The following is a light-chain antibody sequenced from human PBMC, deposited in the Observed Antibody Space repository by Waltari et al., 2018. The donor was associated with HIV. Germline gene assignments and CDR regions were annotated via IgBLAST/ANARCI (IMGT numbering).Light chain of an antibody. CDR1: FGKNNNV. CDR3: QSWGGGSWV. CDR2: LNSDGSH. V-gene: IGLV4-69*01. J-gene: IGLJ3*02. Sequence: QLVLTQSPSASASLGAPFKLTCSLGFGKNNNVLAWHQQPPAKGPRFLMKLNSDGSHTKGDGIPDRFAGSSSGTERYLTISSLQSEDEADYYCQSWGGGSWVFGGGTKLTVL.